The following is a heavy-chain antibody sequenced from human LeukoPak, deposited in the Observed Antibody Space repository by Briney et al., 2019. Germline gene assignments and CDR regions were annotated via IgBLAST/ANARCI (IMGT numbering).Heavy chain of an antibody. Sequence: TLSLTCTVSGGSISSGGYYWGWLRQHPGTGLEWVGYIYYSGSTYYNASLKSRVTISVDTSKNQFPLKLSSVTAADTAVYYCARAVVVVAATFDYWGQGTLVTVSS. CDR1: GGSISSGGYY. J-gene: IGHJ4*02. D-gene: IGHD2-15*01. CDR3: ARAVVVVAATFDY. V-gene: IGHV4-31*03. CDR2: IYYSGST.